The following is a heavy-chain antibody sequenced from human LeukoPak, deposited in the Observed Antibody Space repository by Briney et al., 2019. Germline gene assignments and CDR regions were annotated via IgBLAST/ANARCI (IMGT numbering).Heavy chain of an antibody. CDR1: GYTFTGDY. D-gene: IGHD3-10*01. V-gene: IGHV1-2*02. Sequence: ASVKVSCKASGYTFTGDYMHWVRQAPGQGLEWMGWINPNSGDTNYAQKFQGRVTMTRDTSISTAYMELSRLRSDDTAVYYCAREWVLSDGSGSHFILFDIWGQGTMVTVSS. CDR3: AREWVLSDGSGSHFILFDI. J-gene: IGHJ3*02. CDR2: INPNSGDT.